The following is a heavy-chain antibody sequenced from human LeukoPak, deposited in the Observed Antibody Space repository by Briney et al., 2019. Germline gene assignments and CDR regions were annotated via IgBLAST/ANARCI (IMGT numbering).Heavy chain of an antibody. CDR2: ISGSGDST. D-gene: IGHD3-10*01. CDR1: GFTFSNYG. V-gene: IGHV3-23*01. CDR3: AKDRGIISDY. Sequence: GGTLRLSCAASGFTFSNYGMSWVRQAPGKGLEWVSSISGSGDSTYYADSVKGRFTISRDNSRNTLYLQMNSLRAEDTAVYYCAKDRGIISDYWGQGTLVTVSS. J-gene: IGHJ4*02.